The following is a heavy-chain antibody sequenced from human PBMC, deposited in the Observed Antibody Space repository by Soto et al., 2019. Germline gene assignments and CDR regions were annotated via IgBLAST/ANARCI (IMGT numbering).Heavy chain of an antibody. V-gene: IGHV1-18*01. CDR3: SRYLLPYDYIWGSYHHPIYFDY. J-gene: IGHJ4*02. CDR2: ISAYNGNT. D-gene: IGHD3-16*02. Sequence: ASVKVSCKASGYTFTSYGISWVRQAPGQGLEWMGWISAYNGNTNFAQKLQGRVTMTTDTSTSTAYMELRSLRSDDTAVYYCSRYLLPYDYIWGSYHHPIYFDYWGQGTLVTVSS. CDR1: GYTFTSYG.